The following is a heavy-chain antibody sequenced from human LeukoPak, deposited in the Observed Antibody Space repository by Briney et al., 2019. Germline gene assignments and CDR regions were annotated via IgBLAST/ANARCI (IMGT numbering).Heavy chain of an antibody. CDR2: IKKDETEK. D-gene: IGHD3-22*01. CDR3: ARDAYYHDASGSYSVY. CDR1: GFTFCRYW. J-gene: IGHJ4*02. Sequence: GGSPRLSRAASGFTFCRYWMSWGRQAPGEGLEWVANIKKDETEKYYMDSVKGRFTISRDNSKNTVYLQMNSLRAENTAVYFCARDAYYHDASGSYSVYWGQGTLVTVS. V-gene: IGHV3-7*01.